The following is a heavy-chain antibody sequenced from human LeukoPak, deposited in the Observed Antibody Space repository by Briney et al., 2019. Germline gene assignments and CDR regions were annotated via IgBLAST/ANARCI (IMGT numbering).Heavy chain of an antibody. CDR1: GFTFSNYA. V-gene: IGHV3-23*01. Sequence: PGGSLRLSCAASGFTFSNYAMSWVRQAPGKGLEWVTAISTSGAGTYYADSVKGRFTISRDNSKNTLYLQMNSLRVEDTAVYYCARESIAAAGTPWFDPWGQGTLVTVSS. CDR2: ISTSGAGT. CDR3: ARESIAAAGTPWFDP. J-gene: IGHJ5*02. D-gene: IGHD6-13*01.